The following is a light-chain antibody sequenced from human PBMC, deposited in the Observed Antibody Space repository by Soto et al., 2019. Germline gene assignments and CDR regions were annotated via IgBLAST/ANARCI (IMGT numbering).Light chain of an antibody. CDR2: AAS. CDR1: QGISSY. V-gene: IGKV1-9*01. CDR3: QELNIYPLT. Sequence: FVSAKEKDKVTITCRSSQGISSYLAWYQQKPGKAPKLLIYAASTLQSGVPSRFSGSGSGTEFTLTISSPQPEDFATYYCQELNIYPLTFGGGTMV. J-gene: IGKJ4*01.